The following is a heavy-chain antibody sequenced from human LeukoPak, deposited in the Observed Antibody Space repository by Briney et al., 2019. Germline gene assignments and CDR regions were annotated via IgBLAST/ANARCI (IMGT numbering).Heavy chain of an antibody. CDR3: AREPGAPRLYYYYGMDV. CDR1: GFTFSNYA. CDR2: ISHDGYNK. Sequence: PGGSLRLSCAASGFTFSNYAMHWVRQAPGKGLEWVALISHDGYNKYYADSVKGRFTISRDNSKNTLFLQMNSLRAEDTAVYYCAREPGAPRLYYYYGMDVWGQGTTVTVSS. J-gene: IGHJ6*02. D-gene: IGHD1-26*01. V-gene: IGHV3-30-3*01.